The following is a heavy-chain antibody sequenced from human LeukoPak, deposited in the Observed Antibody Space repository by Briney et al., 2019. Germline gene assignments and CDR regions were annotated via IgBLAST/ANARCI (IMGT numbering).Heavy chain of an antibody. Sequence: ASVKVSCKASGGTFSSYAISWVRQAPGQGLEWMGGIIPIFGTANYAQKLQGRVTMTTDTSTSTAYMELRSLRSDDTAVYYCARDPPIYYDSSGYYFSDYWGQGTLVTVSS. D-gene: IGHD3-22*01. V-gene: IGHV1-69*05. CDR3: ARDPPIYYDSSGYYFSDY. CDR2: IIPIFGTA. CDR1: GGTFSSYA. J-gene: IGHJ4*02.